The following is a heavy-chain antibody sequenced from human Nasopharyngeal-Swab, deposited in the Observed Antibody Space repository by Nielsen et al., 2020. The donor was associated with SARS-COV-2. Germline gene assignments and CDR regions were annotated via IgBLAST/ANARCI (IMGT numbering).Heavy chain of an antibody. J-gene: IGHJ4*02. V-gene: IGHV4-39*01. D-gene: IGHD1-26*01. Sequence: SETLSLTCPVSGGSVSTTTYFWGWIRQPPGTGLEWIGTVYYSGSTYYNPSLKSRVTISVDTSKNQFSLKLNSVTATDTAVYYCARGYGSFPYYFDHWGQGTLVTVSS. CDR2: VYYSGST. CDR3: ARGYGSFPYYFDH. CDR1: GGSVSTTTYF.